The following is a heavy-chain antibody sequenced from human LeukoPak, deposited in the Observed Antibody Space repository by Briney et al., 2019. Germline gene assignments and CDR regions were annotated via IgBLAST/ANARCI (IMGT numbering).Heavy chain of an antibody. V-gene: IGHV3-48*03. Sequence: GGSLRLSCAASGFTFSSYEMNWVRQAPGKGLEWVSYISSSGSTIYYADSVKGRFTISRDNAKNSLYLQMNSLRAKDTAVYYCARDGWIQLWTHYYYYGMDVWGKGTTVTVSS. CDR1: GFTFSSYE. CDR3: ARDGWIQLWTHYYYYGMDV. J-gene: IGHJ6*04. CDR2: ISSSGSTI. D-gene: IGHD5-18*01.